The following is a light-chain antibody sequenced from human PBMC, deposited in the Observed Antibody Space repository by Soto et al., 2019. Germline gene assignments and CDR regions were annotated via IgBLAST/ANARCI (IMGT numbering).Light chain of an antibody. CDR3: HQYYSSPFT. J-gene: IGKJ2*01. CDR2: WAS. CDR1: QSVLYTSMKKND. V-gene: IGKV4-1*01. Sequence: DIVMTQSPDSLAVSLGERATINSKSSQSVLYTSMKKNDLAWYQQRPGQPPKLLIYWASTRESGVPDRFSGSGSGTDFTLTISSLQAEDVAVYYCHQYYSSPFTFGQGTKLEIK.